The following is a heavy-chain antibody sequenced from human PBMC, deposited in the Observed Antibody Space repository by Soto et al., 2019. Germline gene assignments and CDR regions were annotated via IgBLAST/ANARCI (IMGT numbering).Heavy chain of an antibody. J-gene: IGHJ4*02. CDR3: TKLEAGSGFGTSCIQY. CDR1: GFSFGSYG. Sequence: EVQLLESGGGLVQPGGSLRLSCATSGFSFGSYGMSWVRQAPGKGLEWVSGLSSSGGSTYYADSVKGRFTVSRDNSKSSPYLQMDTLGAEDAARYYCTKLEAGSGFGTSCIQYWGRGTLGTVSS. V-gene: IGHV3-23*01. CDR2: LSSSGGST. D-gene: IGHD3-10*01.